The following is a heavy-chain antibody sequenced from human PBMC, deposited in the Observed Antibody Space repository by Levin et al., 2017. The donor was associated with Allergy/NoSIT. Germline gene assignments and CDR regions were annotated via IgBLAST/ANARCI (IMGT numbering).Heavy chain of an antibody. V-gene: IGHV2-26*01. Sequence: SGPTLVKPTETLTLTCTVSGFSLSNARMGVSWIRQPPGKALEWLAHIFSNDDKSYSTSLKSRLTISKDTSKRQVVLTMTNMDPVDTATYYCARVYSSSWYVTWGQGTLVTVFS. CDR2: IFSNDDK. CDR3: ARVYSSSWYVT. D-gene: IGHD6-13*01. J-gene: IGHJ4*02. CDR1: GFSLSNARMG.